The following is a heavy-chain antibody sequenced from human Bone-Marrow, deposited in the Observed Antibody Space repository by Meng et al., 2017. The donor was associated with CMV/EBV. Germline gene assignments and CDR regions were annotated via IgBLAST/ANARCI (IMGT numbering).Heavy chain of an antibody. CDR3: ARDNIVVPGGGLDS. J-gene: IGHJ4*02. Sequence: SETLSLTCTVSGGSITGYYWSWIRQPPGKGLEWIGYIHYSGSTSYTPSLKSRVTISVDTSKKQFSLELTSVTAADTAVYYCARDNIVVPGGGLDSWGQGTLVTVSS. V-gene: IGHV4-59*12. CDR2: IHYSGST. CDR1: GGSITGYY. D-gene: IGHD3-22*01.